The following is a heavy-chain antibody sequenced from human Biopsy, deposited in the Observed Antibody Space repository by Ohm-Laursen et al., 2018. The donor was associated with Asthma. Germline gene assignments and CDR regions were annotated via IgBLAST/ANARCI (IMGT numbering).Heavy chain of an antibody. V-gene: IGHV1-18*01. Sequence: ASVKVSCKTSGYTFNRAGITWVRQAPGQGLEWMGWISVYNGNTKVAQKLQDRVTMITDTSTSTAYMELRSLRSDDTAVYFCARAVDYSHYYGIEVWGQGTTVTVS. J-gene: IGHJ6*02. CDR3: ARAVDYSHYYGIEV. D-gene: IGHD3-10*01. CDR1: GYTFNRAG. CDR2: ISVYNGNT.